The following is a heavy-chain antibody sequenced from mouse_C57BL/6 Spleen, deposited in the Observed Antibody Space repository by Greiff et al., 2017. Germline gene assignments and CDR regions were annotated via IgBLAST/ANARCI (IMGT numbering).Heavy chain of an antibody. Sequence: EVQLVESGGGLVQPGGSLKLSCAASGFTFSDYGMAWVRQAPRKGPEWVAFISNLAYSIYYADTVTGRFTISRENAKNTLYLEMSSLRSEDTAMYYCARHDYDPWFAYWGQGTLVTVSA. CDR2: ISNLAYSI. J-gene: IGHJ3*01. D-gene: IGHD2-4*01. V-gene: IGHV5-15*01. CDR1: GFTFSDYG. CDR3: ARHDYDPWFAY.